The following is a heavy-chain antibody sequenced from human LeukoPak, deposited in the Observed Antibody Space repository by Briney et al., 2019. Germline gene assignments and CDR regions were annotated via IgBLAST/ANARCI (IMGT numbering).Heavy chain of an antibody. D-gene: IGHD5-12*01. J-gene: IGHJ4*02. CDR1: GFTFSSYS. Sequence: PGGSLRLSCAASGFTFSSYSMNWVRQAPGKGLEWVSSISSSSSYIYYADSVKGRFTISRDNAKNSLYLQMNSLRAEDTAVYYCAGSGPSGYDGEYYFDYWGQGTLVTVSS. V-gene: IGHV3-21*01. CDR3: AGSGPSGYDGEYYFDY. CDR2: ISSSSSYI.